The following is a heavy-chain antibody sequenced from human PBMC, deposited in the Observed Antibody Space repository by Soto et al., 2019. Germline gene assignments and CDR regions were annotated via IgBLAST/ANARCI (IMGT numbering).Heavy chain of an antibody. Sequence: PGGSLRLSCAASGFTFSSYWMSWVRQAPGKGLEWVANIKQDGSEKYYVDSVKGRFTISRDNAKNSLYLQMNSLRAEDTAVYYCARGGKSRVPDMSNWGQGTLVTVSS. CDR2: IKQDGSEK. CDR3: ARGGKSRVPDMSN. V-gene: IGHV3-7*01. D-gene: IGHD3-9*01. J-gene: IGHJ4*02. CDR1: GFTFSSYW.